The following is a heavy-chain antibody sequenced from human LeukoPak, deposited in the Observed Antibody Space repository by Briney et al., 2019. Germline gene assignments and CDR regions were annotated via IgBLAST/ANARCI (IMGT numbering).Heavy chain of an antibody. D-gene: IGHD1-7*01. CDR2: ISYDGDNK. CDR1: GFALSSYS. CDR3: ARAPLGTSVQRYNWFDP. V-gene: IGHV3-30*04. J-gene: IGHJ5*02. Sequence: GGSLRLSCAASGFALSSYSMHWVRQAPGKGLEWVAIISYDGDNKYYADSVKGRFTISRDNSKNTLYLQINSLRPEDTALYYCARAPLGTSVQRYNWFDPWGQGTLVTVSS.